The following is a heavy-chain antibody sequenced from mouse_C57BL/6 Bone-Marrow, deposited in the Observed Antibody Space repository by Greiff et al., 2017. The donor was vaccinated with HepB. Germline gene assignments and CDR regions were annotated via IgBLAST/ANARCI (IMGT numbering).Heavy chain of an antibody. CDR1: GYTFTDYE. V-gene: IGHV1-15*01. CDR2: IDPETGGT. J-gene: IGHJ2*01. Sequence: QVQLKQSGAELVRPGASVTLSCKASGYTFTDYEMHWVKQTPVHGLEWIGAIDPETGGTAYNQKFKGKAIPTADKSSSTAYMELRSLTSEDSAVYYCTRKSVVADDWGQGTTLTVSS. CDR3: TRKSVVADD. D-gene: IGHD1-1*01.